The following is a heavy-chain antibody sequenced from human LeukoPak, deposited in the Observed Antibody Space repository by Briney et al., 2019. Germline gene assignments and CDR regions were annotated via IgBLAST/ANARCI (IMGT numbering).Heavy chain of an antibody. V-gene: IGHV4-59*01. J-gene: IGHJ4*02. CDR2: IYYSGST. CDR1: GGSISSYY. D-gene: IGHD5-18*01. Sequence: SETLSLTCTVSGGSISSYYWSWIRQPPGKGLEWIGYIYYSGSTNYNPSLKSRVTISVDTSKNQFSLKLSSVTAADTAVYYCARWIQLWGYFDYWGQGTLVTVSS. CDR3: ARWIQLWGYFDY.